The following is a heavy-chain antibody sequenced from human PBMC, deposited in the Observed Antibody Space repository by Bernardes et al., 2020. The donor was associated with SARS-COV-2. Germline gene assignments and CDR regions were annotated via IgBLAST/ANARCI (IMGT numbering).Heavy chain of an antibody. CDR3: ARWTGYYRLGDYYYYYGMDV. CDR1: GGSFSAYY. CDR2: INHSGST. Sequence: SETLSLTCAVYGGSFSAYYWSWIRQPPGKGLEWIGEINHSGSTNYNPSLKSRVTIPVDTSKNQFSLKLTSVTAADTSVYYCARWTGYYRLGDYYYYYGMDVWGQGTTVTVSS. D-gene: IGHD3-9*01. J-gene: IGHJ6*02. V-gene: IGHV4-34*01.